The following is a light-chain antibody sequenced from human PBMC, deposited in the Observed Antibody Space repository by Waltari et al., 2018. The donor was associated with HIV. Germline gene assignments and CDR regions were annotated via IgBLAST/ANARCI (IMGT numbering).Light chain of an antibody. CDR1: QSLSSN. V-gene: IGKV3-15*01. J-gene: IGKJ4*01. Sequence: EIVMTQSPATLSVSPGERATLSCRASQSLSSNLAWYQQKPGQAPRLLIYGESTRATGILARFSGSGSGTEFTLTISSLQSEDFAVYYCQQYTNWPLTFGGGTKVEIK. CDR2: GES. CDR3: QQYTNWPLT.